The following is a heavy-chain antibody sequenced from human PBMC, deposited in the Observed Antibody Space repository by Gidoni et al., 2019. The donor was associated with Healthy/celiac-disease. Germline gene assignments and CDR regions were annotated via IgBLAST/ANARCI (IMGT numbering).Heavy chain of an antibody. Sequence: QVQLVASGGGQVQPGRCLTLSRGACGSPFSSYGMQCVRQAPGKGLGWVAVISYDGSNKYYADSVKGRFTISRDNSKNTLYLQMNSLRAEDTAVYYCARGASFHYYYYYMDVWGKGTTVTVSS. CDR1: GSPFSSYG. CDR3: ARGASFHYYYYYMDV. D-gene: IGHD5-12*01. V-gene: IGHV3-30*03. J-gene: IGHJ6*03. CDR2: ISYDGSNK.